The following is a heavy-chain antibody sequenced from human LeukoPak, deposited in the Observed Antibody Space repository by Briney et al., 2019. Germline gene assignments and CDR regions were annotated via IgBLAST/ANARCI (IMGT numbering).Heavy chain of an antibody. D-gene: IGHD3-10*01. CDR2: IYYSGST. V-gene: IGHV4-59*01. CDR3: ARRGPTMVRGVIISYMDV. J-gene: IGHJ6*03. CDR1: GGSISSYY. Sequence: SETLSLTCTVSGGSISSYYWSWIRQPPGKGLEWIGNIYYSGSTNYNPSLKSRVTISVDTSKNQFSLKLSSVTAADTAVYCCARRGPTMVRGVIISYMDVWGKGTTVTISS.